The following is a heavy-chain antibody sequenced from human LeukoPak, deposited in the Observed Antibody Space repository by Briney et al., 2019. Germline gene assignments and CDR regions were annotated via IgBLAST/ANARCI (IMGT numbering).Heavy chain of an antibody. CDR1: GFTFSSYS. D-gene: IGHD4-17*01. CDR3: ARGEDYGDPY. CDR2: ISSSSSTL. V-gene: IGHV3-48*04. Sequence: GGSLRLSCAASGFTFSSYSMNWVRQAPGKGLEWVSYISSSSSTLYYADSVKGRFTISRDNAKNTLYLQMNSLRVEDTAVYYCARGEDYGDPYWGQGTLVTVSP. J-gene: IGHJ4*02.